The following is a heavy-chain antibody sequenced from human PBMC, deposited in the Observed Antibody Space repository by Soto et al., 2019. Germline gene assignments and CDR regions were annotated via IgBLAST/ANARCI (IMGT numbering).Heavy chain of an antibody. D-gene: IGHD6-19*01. CDR2: INHSGST. CDR3: ARVSGGGWLAPRGMDV. Sequence: SETLSLTCAVYGGSFSGYYWSWIRQPPGKGLEWIGEINHSGSTNYNPSLKSRVTISVDTSKNQFSLKLSSVTAADTAVYYCARVSGGGWLAPRGMDVWCQGTTVTLSS. CDR1: GGSFSGYY. J-gene: IGHJ6*02. V-gene: IGHV4-34*01.